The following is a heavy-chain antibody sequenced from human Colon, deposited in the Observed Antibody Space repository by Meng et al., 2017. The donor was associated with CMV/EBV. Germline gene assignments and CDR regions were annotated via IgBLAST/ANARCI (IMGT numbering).Heavy chain of an antibody. CDR1: GYTFTANH. Sequence: QVQLVQSVTEVKKPGASVKVSCKTSGYTFTANHLHWVRQDPGQGLEWMGWIYPQDGGTYFAQKFQDRVTLTRDTSITTAYMELSGLTSDDTAIYYCVRESWYFDFWGEGTLVTVSS. CDR2: IYPQDGGT. J-gene: IGHJ4*02. D-gene: IGHD6-13*01. V-gene: IGHV1-2*02. CDR3: VRESWYFDF.